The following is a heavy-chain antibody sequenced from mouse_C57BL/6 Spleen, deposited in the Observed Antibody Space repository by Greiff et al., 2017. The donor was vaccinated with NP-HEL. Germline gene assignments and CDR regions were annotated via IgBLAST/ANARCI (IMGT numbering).Heavy chain of an antibody. CDR2: IYPGDGDT. CDR1: GYAFSSSW. D-gene: IGHD1-1*01. J-gene: IGHJ2*01. Sequence: VQLQESGPELVKPGASVKISSKASGYAFSSSWMNWVKQRPGKGLEWIGRIYPGDGDTNYNGKFKGKATLTADKSSSTAYMQLSSLTSEDSAVYFCAGHYYGSSYFDYWGQGTTLTVSS. CDR3: AGHYYGSSYFDY. V-gene: IGHV1-82*01.